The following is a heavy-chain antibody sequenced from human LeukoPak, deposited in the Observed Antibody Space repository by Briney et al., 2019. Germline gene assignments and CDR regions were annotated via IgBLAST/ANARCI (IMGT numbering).Heavy chain of an antibody. CDR1: GGSISSSNW. D-gene: IGHD3-9*01. J-gene: IGHJ5*02. CDR2: TYHSGST. V-gene: IGHV4-4*02. CDR3: ARDKLRYSVAWFDP. Sequence: SETLSLTCAVSGGSISSSNWWSWVRQPPGKGLEWIGETYHSGSTNYNPSLKSRVTISVDKSKNQFSLKLSSVTAADTAVYYRARDKLRYSVAWFDPWGQGTLVTVSS.